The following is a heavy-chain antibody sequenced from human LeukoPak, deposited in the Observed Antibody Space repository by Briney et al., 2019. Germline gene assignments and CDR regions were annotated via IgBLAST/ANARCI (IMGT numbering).Heavy chain of an antibody. J-gene: IGHJ6*03. CDR2: INWNGGST. D-gene: IGHD3-22*01. Sequence: GGSLRLSCAASGFTFDDYGMSWVRQAPGKGLEWVSGINWNGGSTGYADSVKGRFTISRDNAKNSLYLQMNSLRAEDTALYYCARGTSYDSSGYYRSYYYYYMDVWGKGTTVTVSS. V-gene: IGHV3-20*04. CDR3: ARGTSYDSSGYYRSYYYYYMDV. CDR1: GFTFDDYG.